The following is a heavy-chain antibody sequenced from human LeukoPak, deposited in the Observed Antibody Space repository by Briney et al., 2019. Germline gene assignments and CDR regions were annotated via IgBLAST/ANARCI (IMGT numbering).Heavy chain of an antibody. J-gene: IGHJ4*02. CDR1: GGSLSSSNW. CDR2: IYHSGST. CDR3: ARDPIAVPEPFDY. V-gene: IGHV4-4*02. Sequence: PSGTLSLTCAVSGGSLSSSNWWSWVRQPPGKGLEWIGEIYHSGSTNYNPSLKSRVTISVDKSKNQFSLKLSSVTAADTAVYYCARDPIAVPEPFDYWGQGTLVTVSS. D-gene: IGHD6-19*01.